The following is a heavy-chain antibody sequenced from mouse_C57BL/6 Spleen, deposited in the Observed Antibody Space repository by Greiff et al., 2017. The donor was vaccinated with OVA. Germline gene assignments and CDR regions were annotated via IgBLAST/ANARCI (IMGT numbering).Heavy chain of an antibody. CDR3: TRSGSSSYVPFDY. Sequence: QVQLQQSGAELVRPGASVTLSCKASGYTFTDYEMHWVKQTPVHGLEWIGAIDPETGGTAYNQKFKGKAILTADKSSSTAYMELRSLTSEDSAVYYCTRSGSSSYVPFDYWGQGTTLTVSS. V-gene: IGHV1-15*01. CDR1: GYTFTDYE. J-gene: IGHJ2*01. D-gene: IGHD3-2*02. CDR2: IDPETGGT.